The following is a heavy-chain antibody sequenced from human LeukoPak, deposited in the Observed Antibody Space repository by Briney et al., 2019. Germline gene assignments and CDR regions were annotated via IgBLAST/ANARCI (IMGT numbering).Heavy chain of an antibody. D-gene: IGHD2-2*01. CDR1: GGSISSGSYY. CDR2: IYTSGST. V-gene: IGHV4-61*09. J-gene: IGHJ3*02. Sequence: SETLSLTCTVSGGSISSGSYYWSWIRQPAGKGLECIGHIYTSGSTNYNPSLMSRVTISVDTSKNQFSLKLSSVTAADTAVYYCARVLGSSNASPPHAFDIWGQGTMVTVSS. CDR3: ARVLGSSNASPPHAFDI.